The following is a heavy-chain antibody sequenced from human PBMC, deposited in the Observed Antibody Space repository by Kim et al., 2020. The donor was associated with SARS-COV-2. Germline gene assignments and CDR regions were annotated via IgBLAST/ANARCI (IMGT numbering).Heavy chain of an antibody. J-gene: IGHJ4*02. CDR3: ARGAAAGTRPLDY. D-gene: IGHD6-13*01. V-gene: IGHV4-34*01. Sequence: YNPSLKSRVTISVDTSKNQFSLKLSSVTAADTAVYYCARGAAAGTRPLDYWGQGTLVTVSS.